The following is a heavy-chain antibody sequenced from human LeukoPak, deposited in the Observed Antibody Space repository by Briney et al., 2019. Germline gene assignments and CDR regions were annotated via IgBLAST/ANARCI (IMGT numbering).Heavy chain of an antibody. J-gene: IGHJ4*02. V-gene: IGHV3-7*01. D-gene: IGHD2-15*01. CDR1: GFTFSSYW. CDR2: IKQDGSEK. Sequence: GGSLRLSCAASGFTFSSYWMSWVRQAPGKGLEWVANIKQDGSEKYYVDSVKGRFAISRDNAKNSLYLQMNSLRAEDTAVYYCARDRVLCSGGSCYLSSRYFDYWGQGTLVTVSS. CDR3: ARDRVLCSGGSCYLSSRYFDY.